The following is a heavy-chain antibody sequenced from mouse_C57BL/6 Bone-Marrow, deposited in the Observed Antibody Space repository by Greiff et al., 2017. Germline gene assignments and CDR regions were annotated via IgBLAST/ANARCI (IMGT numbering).Heavy chain of an antibody. D-gene: IGHD4-1*01. J-gene: IGHJ3*01. CDR1: GYAFTNYL. Sequence: VQLQQSGAELVRPGTSVKVSCKASGYAFTNYLIEWVKQRPGQGLEWIGVINPGSGGTNYNEKFKGKATLTADKSSRPAYMQLSSLTSEDSAVYFCARSKNWDSWFAYWGQGTLVTVSA. V-gene: IGHV1-54*01. CDR2: INPGSGGT. CDR3: ARSKNWDSWFAY.